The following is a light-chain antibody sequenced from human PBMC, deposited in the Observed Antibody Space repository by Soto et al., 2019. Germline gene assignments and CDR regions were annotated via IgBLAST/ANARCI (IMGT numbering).Light chain of an antibody. V-gene: IGLV2-14*03. Sequence: QSALTQPASVSGSPGQSITISCAGTSSDVGGYIYVSWYQQHPGKAPKLMIYDVSNRPSGVSNRFSGSRSGNTASLTISGLQAEDEAHYYCSSYTGSTTLVVFGGGTKLTVL. J-gene: IGLJ2*01. CDR1: SSDVGGYIY. CDR3: SSYTGSTTLVV. CDR2: DVS.